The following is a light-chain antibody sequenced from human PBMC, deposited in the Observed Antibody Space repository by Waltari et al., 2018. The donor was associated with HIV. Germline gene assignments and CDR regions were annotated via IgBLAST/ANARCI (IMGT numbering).Light chain of an antibody. V-gene: IGLV4-69*01. Sequence: QLVLTQSPSASASLGASVKLTCTLSSGHSRYDIAWHQQQPEKGARYLMEVHSDGRLNKGGGFPVLFSASSSGAERYLTISILQSDDGADYCCQTWEDGPKVFGGGTKLTVV. CDR3: QTWEDGPKV. J-gene: IGLJ3*02. CDR1: SGHSRYD. CDR2: VHSDGRL.